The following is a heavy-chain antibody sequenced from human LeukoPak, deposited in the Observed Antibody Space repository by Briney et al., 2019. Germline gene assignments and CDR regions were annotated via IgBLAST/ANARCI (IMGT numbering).Heavy chain of an antibody. V-gene: IGHV3-23*01. Sequence: PGGSLRLSRAASGFTFSTYAMSWVRQAPGKGLEWVSTISGSGANTYYADSVEGRFTVSRDNSKNTLYLQMNSLRAEGTAVYYCTKRRGCSGSSCYSDYWGQGTLVTVSS. CDR2: ISGSGANT. D-gene: IGHD2-15*01. J-gene: IGHJ4*02. CDR1: GFTFSTYA. CDR3: TKRRGCSGSSCYSDY.